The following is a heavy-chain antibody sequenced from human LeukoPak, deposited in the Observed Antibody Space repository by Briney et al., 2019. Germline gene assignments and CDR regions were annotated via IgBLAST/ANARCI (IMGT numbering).Heavy chain of an antibody. J-gene: IGHJ4*02. Sequence: ASVKVSCKASGYTFTSYGISWVRQAPGQGLEWMGWISAYNGNTNYAQNLQGRVTMTTDTSTSTAYMELRSLTSDDSALYYCARAERTAITHDYWGQGTLVTVSS. CDR1: GYTFTSYG. CDR2: ISAYNGNT. D-gene: IGHD5-18*01. CDR3: ARAERTAITHDY. V-gene: IGHV1-18*01.